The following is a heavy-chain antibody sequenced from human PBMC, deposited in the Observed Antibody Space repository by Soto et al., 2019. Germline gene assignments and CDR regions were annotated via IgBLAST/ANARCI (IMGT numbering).Heavy chain of an antibody. Sequence: QVQLVESGGGVVQPGRSLRLSCAASGFTFSSYAMHWVRQAPGKGLEWVAVISYDGSNKYYADSVKGRFTISRDNSKNTLYLQMNSLRAEDTAVYYCAREARAADIQDYYYGMDVWGQGTTVTVSS. V-gene: IGHV3-30-3*01. CDR3: AREARAADIQDYYYGMDV. CDR1: GFTFSSYA. CDR2: ISYDGSNK. D-gene: IGHD2-2*02. J-gene: IGHJ6*02.